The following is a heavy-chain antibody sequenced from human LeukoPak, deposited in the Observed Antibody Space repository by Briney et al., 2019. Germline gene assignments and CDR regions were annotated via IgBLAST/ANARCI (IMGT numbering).Heavy chain of an antibody. J-gene: IGHJ4*02. V-gene: IGHV3-30-3*01. CDR1: GFTFSSYA. CDR3: AREGGSGSTQGYFDY. Sequence: QSGGSLRLSCAASGFTFSSYAMHWVRQAPGKGLEWVAVISYDGSNKYYADSVKGRFTISRDNSKNTLYLQMNSLRAEDTAVYYCAREGGSGSTQGYFDYWGQGTLVTVSS. D-gene: IGHD3-10*01. CDR2: ISYDGSNK.